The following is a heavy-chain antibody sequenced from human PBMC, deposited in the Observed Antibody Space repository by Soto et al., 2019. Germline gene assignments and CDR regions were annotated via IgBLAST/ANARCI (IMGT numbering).Heavy chain of an antibody. CDR2: INPNSGGT. D-gene: IGHD5-18*01. CDR3: ARSTIQLSATYGMDV. CDR1: GYTFTGYY. Sequence: VKVSCKASGYTFTGYYMHWVRQAPGQGLEWMGWINPNSGGTNYAQKFQGRVTMTRDTSISTAYMELSRLRSDDTAVYYCARSTIQLSATYGMDVWGQGTTVTVSS. V-gene: IGHV1-2*02. J-gene: IGHJ6*02.